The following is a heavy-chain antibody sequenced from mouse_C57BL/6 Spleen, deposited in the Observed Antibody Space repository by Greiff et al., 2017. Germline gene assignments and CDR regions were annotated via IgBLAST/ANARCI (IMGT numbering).Heavy chain of an antibody. V-gene: IGHV1-53*01. J-gene: IGHJ3*01. CDR2: ITPSNGGT. CDR3: ARSYYYGSSRGFAY. D-gene: IGHD1-1*01. CDR1: GYTFTSYW. Sequence: QVQLQQPGPELVKPGASVKLSCKASGYTFTSYWMHWVKQRPGQGLEWIGNITPSNGGTNYTEKFKSKATLTVDKSSSTAYMQLSSLTSDDSAVDYCARSYYYGSSRGFAYWGQGTLVTVSA.